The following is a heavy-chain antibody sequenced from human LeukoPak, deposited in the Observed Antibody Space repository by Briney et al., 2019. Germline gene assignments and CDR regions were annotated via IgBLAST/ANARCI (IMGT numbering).Heavy chain of an antibody. CDR1: GYTFTSYG. D-gene: IGHD3-16*02. Sequence: ASVKVSCKASGYTFTSYGISWVRQAPGQGLEWMGWISAYNGNTNYAQKLQGRVTMTTDTSTSTAYMELRSLRSDDTAVYYCARDRGYEYVWGSYRMFDYWGQGTLVTVSS. CDR2: ISAYNGNT. J-gene: IGHJ4*02. CDR3: ARDRGYEYVWGSYRMFDY. V-gene: IGHV1-18*01.